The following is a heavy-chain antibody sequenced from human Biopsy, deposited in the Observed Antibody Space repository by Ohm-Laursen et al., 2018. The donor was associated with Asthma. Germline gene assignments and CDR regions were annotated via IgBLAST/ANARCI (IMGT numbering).Heavy chain of an antibody. Sequence: SLRLSCTASGFSFSDYYMTWMRQAPGKGLEWVSSISSSSSYIYYADSVKGRFTISRDNAKNSLYLQMNSLRAEDTAVYYCARVWQLATLDYWGQGTLVTVSS. V-gene: IGHV3-11*06. CDR1: GFSFSDYY. CDR3: ARVWQLATLDY. D-gene: IGHD6-13*01. J-gene: IGHJ4*02. CDR2: ISSSSSYI.